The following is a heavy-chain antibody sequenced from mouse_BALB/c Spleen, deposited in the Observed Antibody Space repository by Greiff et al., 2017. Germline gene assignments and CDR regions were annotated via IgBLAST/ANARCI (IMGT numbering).Heavy chain of an antibody. CDR3: AKHWTYRYDPYYYAMDY. Sequence: VKLVESGPGLVAPSQSLSITCTVSGFSLTDYGVSWIRQPPGKGLEWLGVIWGGGSTYYNSALKSRLSISKDNSKSQVFLKMNSLQTDDTAMYYCAKHWTYRYDPYYYAMDYWGQGTSVTVSS. V-gene: IGHV2-6-5*01. D-gene: IGHD2-14*01. J-gene: IGHJ4*01. CDR1: GFSLTDYG. CDR2: IWGGGST.